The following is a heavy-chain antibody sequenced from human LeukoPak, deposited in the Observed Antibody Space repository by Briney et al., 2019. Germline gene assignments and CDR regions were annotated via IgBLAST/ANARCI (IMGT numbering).Heavy chain of an antibody. CDR2: IYSGGST. J-gene: IGHJ4*02. D-gene: IGHD3-10*01. CDR1: GFTFSSYA. V-gene: IGHV3-53*01. Sequence: GGSLRLSCAASGFTFSSYAMHWVRQAPGKGLEWVSVIYSGGSTYYADSVKGRFTISRDNSKNTLYPQMNSLRAEDTAVYYCARGYYGSGSFDFDYWGQGTLVTVSS. CDR3: ARGYYGSGSFDFDY.